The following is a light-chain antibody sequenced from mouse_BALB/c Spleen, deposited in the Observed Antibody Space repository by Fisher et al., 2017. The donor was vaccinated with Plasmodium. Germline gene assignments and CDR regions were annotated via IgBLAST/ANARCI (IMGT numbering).Light chain of an antibody. CDR1: QSLLNSDGKTY. CDR2: LVS. CDR3: WQGTHLWT. Sequence: DIVLTQSPLTLSVTIGQPASISCKSSQSLLNSDGKTYLSWLLQRPGQSPKRLIYLVSYLDSGVPDRFTGSGPGTDFTLKISRVEAEDLGVYYCWQGTHLWTFGGGTELEIK. V-gene: IGKV1-135*01. J-gene: IGKJ1*01.